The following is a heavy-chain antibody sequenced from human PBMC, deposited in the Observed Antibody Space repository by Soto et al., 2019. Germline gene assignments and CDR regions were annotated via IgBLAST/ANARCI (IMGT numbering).Heavy chain of an antibody. CDR1: GGTFSGYA. Sequence: QVQLEQSGAEVKKPGSSVKVSCKAYGGTFSGYAISWVRQAHGRGLEWMGGIIPIFGTANYAQKFQGRVTITADESTSTAYMELSSLRSEDTAVYYCARAHDYGDYFDYWGQGTLVTVSS. J-gene: IGHJ4*02. CDR3: ARAHDYGDYFDY. V-gene: IGHV1-69*12. CDR2: IIPIFGTA. D-gene: IGHD4-17*01.